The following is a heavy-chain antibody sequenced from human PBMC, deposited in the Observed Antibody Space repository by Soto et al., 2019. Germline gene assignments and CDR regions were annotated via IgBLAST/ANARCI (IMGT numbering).Heavy chain of an antibody. CDR1: GFSLSTSGVG. J-gene: IGHJ3*02. Sequence: QITLKESGPTLVKPTQNLTLTCTFSGFSLSTSGVGVGWFRQPPVKALEWLALIYWDDDKRYTPSLKSRLTITKDTSKNQVVLTITNMDPVDTAAYYCAHARDAVVPSAMGDAFGIWGQGTMVTVSS. CDR3: AHARDAVVPSAMGDAFGI. D-gene: IGHD2-2*01. CDR2: IYWDDDK. V-gene: IGHV2-5*02.